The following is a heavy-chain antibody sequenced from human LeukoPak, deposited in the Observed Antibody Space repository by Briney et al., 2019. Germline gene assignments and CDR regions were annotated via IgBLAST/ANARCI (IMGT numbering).Heavy chain of an antibody. CDR3: AKGGSPSCYSSSGY. D-gene: IGHD2-2*01. J-gene: IGHJ4*02. V-gene: IGHV3-23*01. Sequence: GGSLRLSCAASGFTFSTYAMSWVRHTPGKGLERVSAICGSDGSRYYADSVKGRFTISRDNSKNTLYLQMNSLRGEDTAVYYCAKGGSPSCYSSSGYWGQGTLVTVSS. CDR2: ICGSDGSR. CDR1: GFTFSTYA.